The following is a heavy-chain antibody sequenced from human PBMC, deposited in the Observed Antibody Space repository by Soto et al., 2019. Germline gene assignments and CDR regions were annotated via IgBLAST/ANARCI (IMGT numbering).Heavy chain of an antibody. D-gene: IGHD1-1*01. V-gene: IGHV4-31*11. Sequence: SETLSLTCAASGGSISSGGYSWSWIRQPPGKGLEWIGYIYYSGSTYYNPSLKSRVTISVDTSKNQFSLKLSSVTAADTAVYYCAREWYDGNWFDPWGQGTLVTVSS. CDR1: GGSISSGGYS. J-gene: IGHJ5*02. CDR3: AREWYDGNWFDP. CDR2: IYYSGST.